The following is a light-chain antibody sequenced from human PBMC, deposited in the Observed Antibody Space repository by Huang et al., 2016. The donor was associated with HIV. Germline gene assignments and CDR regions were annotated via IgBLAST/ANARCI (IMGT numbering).Light chain of an antibody. V-gene: IGKV3-15*01. J-gene: IGKJ4*01. CDR2: GSS. CDR1: QSVSSN. CDR3: QQYNNWPLT. Sequence: EIVMTQYPAPLSVSPGERATLTCRASQSVSSNLAGYQQNTGQAPRLLIYGSSTRATGVPARFSGSGSGTEFTLTISSLQSEDFAVYYCQQYNNWPLTFGGGTKVEIK.